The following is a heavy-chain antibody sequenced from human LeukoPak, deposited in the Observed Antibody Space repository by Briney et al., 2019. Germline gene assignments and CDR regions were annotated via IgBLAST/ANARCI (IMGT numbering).Heavy chain of an antibody. V-gene: IGHV3-23*01. Sequence: GGSLRLSCAASGCTFSGYAMTWVRQAPGKGLEWVSGISSFGDGTYYADSVKGRFTISRDNSKNTLYLQMNRLRAEDTAIYYCADLDYFDREFDRWGQGTLVIVS. D-gene: IGHD3-22*01. J-gene: IGHJ4*02. CDR3: ADLDYFDREFDR. CDR2: ISSFGDGT. CDR1: GCTFSGYA.